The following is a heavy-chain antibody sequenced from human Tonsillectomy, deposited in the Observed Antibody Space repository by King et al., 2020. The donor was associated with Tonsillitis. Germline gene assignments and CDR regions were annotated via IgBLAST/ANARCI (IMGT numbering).Heavy chain of an antibody. Sequence: QLQESGSGLVKPSQTLSLTCAVSGGSISSGAYSWSWIRQPPGKGLEWIGYIYHSGSTYYNPSFKSRVTISVDRSKNQFSLKLKSVTAADTAVYYCARGTEYYDFWSGYWFDPWGQGALVTVSS. V-gene: IGHV4-30-2*01. J-gene: IGHJ5*02. CDR2: IYHSGST. CDR1: GGSISSGAYS. D-gene: IGHD3-3*01. CDR3: ARGTEYYDFWSGYWFDP.